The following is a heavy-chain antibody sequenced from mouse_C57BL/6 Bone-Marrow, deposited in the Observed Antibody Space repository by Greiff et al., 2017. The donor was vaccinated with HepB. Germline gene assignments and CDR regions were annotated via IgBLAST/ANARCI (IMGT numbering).Heavy chain of an antibody. Sequence: EVQLVESGGDLVKPGGSLKLSCAASGFTFSSYGMSWVRQTPDQRLEWVATISSGDSYTYYAARVKGRFTISRDNANNTLYLQMSSLKSEDTAMYYCASGYDYLFAYWGHGTLVTVSA. V-gene: IGHV5-6*01. CDR2: ISSGDSYT. J-gene: IGHJ3*01. CDR3: ASGYDYLFAY. D-gene: IGHD2-4*01. CDR1: GFTFSSYG.